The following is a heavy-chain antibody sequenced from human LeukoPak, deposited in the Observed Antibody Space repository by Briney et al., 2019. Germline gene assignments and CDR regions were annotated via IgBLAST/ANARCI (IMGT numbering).Heavy chain of an antibody. D-gene: IGHD1-1*01. Sequence: ASVKVSCKATSYISWVRQAPGQGLEWMAWIGSYEGDTYSAQNFRDRLTVTSDTSTGTVYLHLRSLRPDDTAVYYCARDFWNFDDSGGYNRDFDSWGQGTLVTVFS. CDR3: ARDFWNFDDSGGYNRDFDS. CDR1: TSY. CDR2: IGSYEGDT. V-gene: IGHV1-18*04. J-gene: IGHJ5*01.